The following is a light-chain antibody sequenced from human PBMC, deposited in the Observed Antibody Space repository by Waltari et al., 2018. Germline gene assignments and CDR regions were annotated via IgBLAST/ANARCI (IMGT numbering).Light chain of an antibody. CDR3: SSYTSSSTLGVV. CDR2: DVS. Sequence: QSALTQPASVSGSPGQSITISCTGTSSDVGGYHYVSWYQQHPGKAPKLMIYDVSNRPSGVSNRVSGSKSGNTASLTISGLQAEDEADYYCSSYTSSSTLGVVFGGGTKLTVL. J-gene: IGLJ2*01. V-gene: IGLV2-14*03. CDR1: SSDVGGYHY.